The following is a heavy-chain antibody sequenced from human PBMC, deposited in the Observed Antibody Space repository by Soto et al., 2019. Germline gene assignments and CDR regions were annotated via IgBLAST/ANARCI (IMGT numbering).Heavy chain of an antibody. V-gene: IGHV3-74*01. CDR2: INSDGSST. CDR1: GFTFSSYW. CDR3: ARDFVGYCTNGVCYSGFDY. Sequence: GGSLRLSCAASGFTFSSYWMHWVRQAPGKGLVWVSRINSDGSSTSYADSVKGRFTISRDNAKNTLYLQMNSLRAEDTAVYYCARDFVGYCTNGVCYSGFDYWGQGTLVTVSS. J-gene: IGHJ4*02. D-gene: IGHD2-8*01.